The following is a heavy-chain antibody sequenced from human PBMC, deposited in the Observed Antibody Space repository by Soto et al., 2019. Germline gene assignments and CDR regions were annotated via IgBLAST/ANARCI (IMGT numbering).Heavy chain of an antibody. CDR3: ARGAGSGWPHYYYYGMDV. J-gene: IGHJ6*02. CDR2: MNPNSGNT. CDR1: GYTFTSYD. Sequence: GASVKVSCKASGYTFTSYDINWVRQATGQGLEWMGWMNPNSGNTGYAQKFQGRVTMTRNTSISTAYMELSSLRSEDTAVYYCARGAGSGWPHYYYYGMDVWGQGTTVTVSS. D-gene: IGHD6-19*01. V-gene: IGHV1-8*01.